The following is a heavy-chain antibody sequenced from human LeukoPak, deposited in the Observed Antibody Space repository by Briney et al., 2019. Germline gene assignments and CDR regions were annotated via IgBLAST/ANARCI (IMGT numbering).Heavy chain of an antibody. CDR1: GFTFSSYA. Sequence: GGSLRLSYAASGFTFSSYAISWVRQAPGKGREWVSAISGSGGSTYYADSVKGRFTISRDNSKNTLYLQMNSLRAEDTAVYYCAKVRDYGEFSYWGQGTLVTVSS. CDR3: AKVRDYGEFSY. D-gene: IGHD4-17*01. V-gene: IGHV3-23*01. J-gene: IGHJ4*02. CDR2: ISGSGGST.